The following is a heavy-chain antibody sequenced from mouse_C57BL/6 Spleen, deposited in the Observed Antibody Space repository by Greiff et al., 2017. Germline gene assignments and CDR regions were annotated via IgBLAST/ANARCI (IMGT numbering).Heavy chain of an antibody. D-gene: IGHD4-1*01. V-gene: IGHV1-19*01. CDR1: GYTFTDYY. J-gene: IGHJ4*01. Sequence: EVQLQQPGPVLVKPGASVKMSCKASGYTFTDYYMHWVKQSHGKSLEWIGVINPYNGGTSYNQKFKGKATLTVDKSSSTAYMELNSLTSEDSAVKYCAIWGAMDYWGQGTSVTVSS. CDR3: AIWGAMDY. CDR2: INPYNGGT.